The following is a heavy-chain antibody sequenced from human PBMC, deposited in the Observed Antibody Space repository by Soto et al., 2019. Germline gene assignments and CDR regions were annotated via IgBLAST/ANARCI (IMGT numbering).Heavy chain of an antibody. CDR3: ARSAAEGIRFFEWASYGMDV. Sequence: SETLSLTCTVSGGSISSYYWSWIRQPPGKGLEWIGYIYYSGSTNYNPSLKSRVTISVDTSKNQFSLKLSSVTAADTAVYYCARSAAEGIRFFEWASYGMDVWGQGTTVTVSS. J-gene: IGHJ6*02. V-gene: IGHV4-59*01. CDR2: IYYSGST. CDR1: GGSISSYY. D-gene: IGHD3-3*01.